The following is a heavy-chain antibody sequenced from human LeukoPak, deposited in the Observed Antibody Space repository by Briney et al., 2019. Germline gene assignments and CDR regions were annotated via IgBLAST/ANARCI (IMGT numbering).Heavy chain of an antibody. Sequence: PSETLSLTCAVYGGSFSGYYWSWIRQPPGKGLEWIGYIYYSGSTNYNPSLKSRVTISVDTSKNQFSLKLSSVTAADTAVYYCARDRVVVGLDYWGQGTLVTVSS. CDR3: ARDRVVVGLDY. D-gene: IGHD2-15*01. CDR1: GGSFSGYY. CDR2: IYYSGST. J-gene: IGHJ4*02. V-gene: IGHV4-59*01.